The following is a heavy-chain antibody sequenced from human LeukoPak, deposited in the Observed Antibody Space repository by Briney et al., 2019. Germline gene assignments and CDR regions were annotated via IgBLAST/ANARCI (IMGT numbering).Heavy chain of an antibody. CDR2: IIPIFGTA. D-gene: IGHD2-21*02. Sequence: GASVKVSCKASGGTFSSYAISWVRQAPGQGLEWMGGIIPIFGTANYAQKFQGRVTITADESTSTAYMELSSLRSAETAVYYCARELAFCGGGCYSYAFDIWGQGTMVTVSS. J-gene: IGHJ3*02. V-gene: IGHV1-69*01. CDR1: GGTFSSYA. CDR3: ARELAFCGGGCYSYAFDI.